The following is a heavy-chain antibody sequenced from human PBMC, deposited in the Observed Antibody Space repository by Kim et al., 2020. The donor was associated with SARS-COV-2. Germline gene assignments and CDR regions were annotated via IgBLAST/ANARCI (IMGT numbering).Heavy chain of an antibody. CDR1: GYTFTSYY. Sequence: ASVKVSCKASGYTFTSYYMHWVRQAPGQGLEWMGIINPSGGSTSYAQKFQGRVTMTRDTSMSTVYMELSSLRSEDTAVYYCARDRITGTFAYYYYYGMDVWGQGTTVTVSS. CDR2: INPSGGST. CDR3: ARDRITGTFAYYYYYGMDV. D-gene: IGHD1-20*01. J-gene: IGHJ6*02. V-gene: IGHV1-46*01.